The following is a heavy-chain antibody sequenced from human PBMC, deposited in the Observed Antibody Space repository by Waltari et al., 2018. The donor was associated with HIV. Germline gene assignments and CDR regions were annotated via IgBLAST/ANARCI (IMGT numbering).Heavy chain of an antibody. Sequence: EVRLVQSGGGLVKPGESLTLSCTASGFNFNLFRMTWVRLAPGRGVGWVSASSGGSSDSYYSDAVKGRFTVSRDNAKNSLLLQLNTLTAEDTALYDCVRDRTSLTTGDFESWGQGAPVTVSS. CDR2: SSGGSSDS. J-gene: IGHJ4*02. V-gene: IGHV3-21*02. CDR1: GFNFNLFR. CDR3: VRDRTSLTTGDFES. D-gene: IGHD1-1*01.